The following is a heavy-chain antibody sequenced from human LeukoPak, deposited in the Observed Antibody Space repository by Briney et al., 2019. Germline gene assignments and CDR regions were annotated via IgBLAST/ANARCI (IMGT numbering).Heavy chain of an antibody. D-gene: IGHD1-26*01. CDR1: GGSISSSSYYWG. CDR3: ARMTAGATHFDY. CDR2: IYYSGST. J-gene: IGHJ4*02. V-gene: IGHV4-39*07. Sequence: SETLSLTCTVSGGSISSSSYYWGWGWIRQPPGKGLEWIGTIYYSGSTNYNPSLKSRVTISVDTSKNQFSLKLSSVTAADTAVYYCARMTAGATHFDYWGQGTLVTVSS.